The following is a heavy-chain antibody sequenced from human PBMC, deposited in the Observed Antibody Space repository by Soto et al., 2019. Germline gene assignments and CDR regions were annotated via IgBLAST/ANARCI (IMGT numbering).Heavy chain of an antibody. CDR2: ISYDGSNK. CDR1: GFTFSSYG. Sequence: PGGSLRLSCAASGFTFSSYGMHWVRQAPGKGLEWVAVISYDGSNKYYADSVKGRFTISRDNSKNTLYLQMNSLRAEDTAVYYCAKDPHSSSWYPSYYYYYGMDVWGQGTTVTVS. CDR3: AKDPHSSSWYPSYYYYYGMDV. J-gene: IGHJ6*02. D-gene: IGHD6-13*01. V-gene: IGHV3-30*18.